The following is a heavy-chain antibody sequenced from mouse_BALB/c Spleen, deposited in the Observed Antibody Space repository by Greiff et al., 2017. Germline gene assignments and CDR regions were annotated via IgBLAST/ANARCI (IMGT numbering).Heavy chain of an antibody. CDR2: IYPYNGGT. CDR3: AREGDYGYGDYFDY. CDR1: GYTFTDYN. V-gene: IGHV1S29*02. Sequence: EVKLVESGPELVKPGASVKISCKASGYTFTDYNMHWVKQSHGKSLEWIGYIYPYNGGTGYNQKFKSKATLTVDNSSSTAYMELRSLTSEDSAVYYCAREGDYGYGDYFDYWGQGTTLTVSS. D-gene: IGHD1-2*01. J-gene: IGHJ2*01.